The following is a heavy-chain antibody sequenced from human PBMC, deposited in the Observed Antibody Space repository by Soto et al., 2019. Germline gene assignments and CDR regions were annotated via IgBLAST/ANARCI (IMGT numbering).Heavy chain of an antibody. CDR2: ISGGGGGT. CDR3: ANSFRKTILKWRPDAFDI. CDR1: GFSFSNYA. J-gene: IGHJ3*02. V-gene: IGHV3-23*01. D-gene: IGHD3-9*01. Sequence: PGGSLRLSCAASGFSFSNYAMNWVRQAPGKGLEWVSGISGGGGGTYYADSVKGRFIISRDNSKNTVYLQMNSLRAEDTAVYYCANSFRKTILKWRPDAFDIWGQGTMVTVSS.